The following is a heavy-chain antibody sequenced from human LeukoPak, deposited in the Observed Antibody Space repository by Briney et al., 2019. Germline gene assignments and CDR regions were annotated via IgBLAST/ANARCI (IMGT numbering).Heavy chain of an antibody. CDR2: VIPISGTT. Sequence: SVKVSCKASGGSFYSYPIAWVRQAPGQGLEWLGAVIPISGTTHYAQKFQGRVSITVDDSTTTVYMQLSGLRSDDTAVYFCAGLAVVPAAMSPDYWGQGTLVSVSS. D-gene: IGHD2-2*01. CDR1: GGSFYSYP. CDR3: AGLAVVPAAMSPDY. V-gene: IGHV1-69*13. J-gene: IGHJ4*02.